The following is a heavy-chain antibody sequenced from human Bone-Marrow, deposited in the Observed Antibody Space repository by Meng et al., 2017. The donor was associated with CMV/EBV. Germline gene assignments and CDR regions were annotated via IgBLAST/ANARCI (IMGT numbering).Heavy chain of an antibody. CDR2: INNRGSP. J-gene: IGHJ5*02. CDR3: ARVAHRGAAVLYNWFDP. Sequence: DGSVSGYVRSWGSRRPGQGRAWMGEINNRGSPDYGPSLKHRISISVDTSKNQFSLKLSSVTATDTAVYYCARVAHRGAAVLYNWFDPWGQGTLVTVSS. CDR1: DGSVSGYV. D-gene: IGHD1-14*01. V-gene: IGHV4-34*01.